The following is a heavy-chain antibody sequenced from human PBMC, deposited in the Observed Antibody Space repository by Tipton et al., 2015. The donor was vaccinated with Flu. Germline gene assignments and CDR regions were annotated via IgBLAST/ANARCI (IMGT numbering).Heavy chain of an antibody. CDR1: GGSISRWY. J-gene: IGHJ3*02. Sequence: GLVKPSETLSLTCIVSGGSISRWYWSWIRQSAGEGLEWIGRIYPSGSTDYNPSLKSRVAISLDTSKNQVSLKLSSVTAADTAVYYCATGDAAFDMWGRGTMVTVSS. CDR2: IYPSGST. V-gene: IGHV4-4*07. CDR3: ATGDAAFDM.